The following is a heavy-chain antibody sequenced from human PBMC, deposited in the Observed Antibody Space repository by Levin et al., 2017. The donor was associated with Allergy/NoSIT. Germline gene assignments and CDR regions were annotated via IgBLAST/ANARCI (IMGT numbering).Heavy chain of an antibody. CDR1: GYTFTSYY. CDR2: INPSGGST. D-gene: IGHD3-3*01. J-gene: IGHJ6*02. Sequence: ASVKVSCKASGYTFTSYYMHWVRQAPGQGLEWMGIINPSGGSTSYAQKFQGRVTMTRDTSTSTVYMELSSLRSEDTAVYYCARAWVFGVPLYYGMDVWGQGTTVTVSS. CDR3: ARAWVFGVPLYYGMDV. V-gene: IGHV1-46*01.